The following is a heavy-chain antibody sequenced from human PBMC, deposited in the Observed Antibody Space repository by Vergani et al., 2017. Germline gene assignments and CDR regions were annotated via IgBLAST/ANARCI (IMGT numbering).Heavy chain of an antibody. D-gene: IGHD6-13*01. V-gene: IGHV1-2*02. CDR1: GYTFTGYY. CDR3: ARARAAAGTASPVDP. Sequence: QVQLVQSGAEVKKPGASVKVSCKASGYTFTGYYMHWVRQAPGQGLEWMGWINPNSGGTNYAQKFQGRVTMTRDTSISTAYMELSRLRSDDTAVYYCARARAAAGTASPVDPWGQGTLVTVSS. CDR2: INPNSGGT. J-gene: IGHJ5*02.